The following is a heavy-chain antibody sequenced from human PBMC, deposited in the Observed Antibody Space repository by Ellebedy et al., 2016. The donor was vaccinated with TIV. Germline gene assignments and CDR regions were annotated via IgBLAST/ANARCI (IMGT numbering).Heavy chain of an antibody. Sequence: GESLKISCAASGFTFSDYSIQWVRQAPGKGLEWVANTDHDGRVKFYVDSVEGRFTISRDNAKNSLYLQMNSLRAEDTAVYYCARYDWGPAGPWGQGTLVTVSS. CDR2: TDHDGRVK. CDR1: GFTFSDYS. D-gene: IGHD3-9*01. V-gene: IGHV3-7*03. CDR3: ARYDWGPAGP. J-gene: IGHJ5*02.